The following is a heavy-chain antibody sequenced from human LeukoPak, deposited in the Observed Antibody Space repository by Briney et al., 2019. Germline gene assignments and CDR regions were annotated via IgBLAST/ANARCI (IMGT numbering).Heavy chain of an antibody. CDR3: ARDLWGSGWYFDY. V-gene: IGHV3-48*03. D-gene: IGHD6-19*01. CDR1: GFTFSNYE. Sequence: GGSLRLSRAASGFTFSNYEMSLVRQAPGKRLEGVSVISNSGRTMYYADSVKGRFTISRDNAKNSLYLQMNSLRAEDTAVYYCARDLWGSGWYFDYWGQGTLVTVSS. J-gene: IGHJ4*02. CDR2: ISNSGRTM.